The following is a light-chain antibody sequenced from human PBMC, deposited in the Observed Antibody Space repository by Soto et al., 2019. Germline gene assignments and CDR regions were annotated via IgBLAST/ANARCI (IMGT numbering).Light chain of an antibody. V-gene: IGKV3-15*01. J-gene: IGKJ1*01. Sequence: SAIQKNASNLAWYQQKPGQAPRLLIYGTSTRATGVPARFSGSGSGTEFTISMRCLHSGEFALSIYEHHRTSAGTLGRGTKVDIK. CDR2: GTS. CDR1: QKNASN. CDR3: EHHRTSAGT.